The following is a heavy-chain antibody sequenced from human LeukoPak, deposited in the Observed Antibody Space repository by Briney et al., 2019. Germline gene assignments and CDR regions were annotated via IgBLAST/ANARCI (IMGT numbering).Heavy chain of an antibody. V-gene: IGHV4-34*01. Sequence: SETLSLTCAVYGGSFSGYYWSWIRQPPGKGLEWIGEINHSGSTKYNPPLKSRVTISADTSKNQFSLKLSSVTAADTAVYYCARGLAVAGTILDYWGQGTLVTVSS. CDR1: GGSFSGYY. CDR2: INHSGST. J-gene: IGHJ4*02. CDR3: ARGLAVAGTILDY. D-gene: IGHD6-19*01.